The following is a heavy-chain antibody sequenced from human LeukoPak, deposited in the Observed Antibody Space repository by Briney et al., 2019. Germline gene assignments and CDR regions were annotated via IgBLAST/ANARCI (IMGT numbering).Heavy chain of an antibody. CDR3: ARGIAAAGTAD. CDR2: ISYDGSNK. D-gene: IGHD6-13*01. V-gene: IGHV3-30-3*01. J-gene: IGHJ4*02. CDR1: GFTFSSYA. Sequence: PGRSLRLSCAASGFTFSSYAMHWVRQAPGKGLEWVAVISYDGSNKYYADSVKGRFTISRDNSKNTLYLQMNSLRAEDTAVYYCARGIAAAGTADWGQGTLVTVSS.